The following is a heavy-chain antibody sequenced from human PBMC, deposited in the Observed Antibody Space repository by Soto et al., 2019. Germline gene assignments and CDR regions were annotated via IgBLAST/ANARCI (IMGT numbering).Heavy chain of an antibody. CDR1: GFTFSSYA. J-gene: IGHJ2*01. CDR2: ISGSGGST. CDR3: AKGTGLGGYTYWYLDL. D-gene: IGHD3-22*01. Sequence: GGSLRLSCAASGFTFSSYAMSWVRQAPGKGLEWVSAISGSGGSTYYADSVKGRFTISRDNSKNTLYLQMNSLRAEDTAVYYCAKGTGLGGYTYWYLDLWGRGTLVTV. V-gene: IGHV3-23*01.